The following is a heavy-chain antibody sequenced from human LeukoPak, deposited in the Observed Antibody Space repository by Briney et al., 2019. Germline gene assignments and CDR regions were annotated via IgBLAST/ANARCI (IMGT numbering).Heavy chain of an antibody. CDR1: GGSISTYY. CDR3: ARHTPENRRSGMDV. J-gene: IGHJ6*02. V-gene: IGHV4-59*08. D-gene: IGHD2/OR15-2a*01. CDR2: IYYSGST. Sequence: SETLSLTCTVSGGSISTYYWSCIRQPPGERLEWIGCIYYSGSTNQNPSLKSRVTMSVYTSKNQFSLKLSTVTAADTDVYYCARHTPENRRSGMDVWGQGTMVTVSS.